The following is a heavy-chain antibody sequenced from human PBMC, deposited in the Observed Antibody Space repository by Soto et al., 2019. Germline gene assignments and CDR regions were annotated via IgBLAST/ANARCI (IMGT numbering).Heavy chain of an antibody. CDR3: ARDLSPYSDYYDESTSETWFDP. V-gene: IGHV3-11*01. Sequence: GGALELSCAASGVTFSDYYMSWLRQPPGKGLEWVSYISKSGSMIHFADSVKGRFAISRDNAKNTLYLQMSSLRAEDTALYYCARDLSPYSDYYDESTSETWFDPWGQGTLVTISS. J-gene: IGHJ5*02. CDR2: ISKSGSMI. CDR1: GVTFSDYY. D-gene: IGHD3-16*01.